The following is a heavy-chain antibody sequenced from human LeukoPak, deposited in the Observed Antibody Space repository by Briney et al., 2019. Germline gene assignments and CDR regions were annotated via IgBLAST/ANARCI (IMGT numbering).Heavy chain of an antibody. J-gene: IGHJ4*02. CDR1: GYSISSGYY. Sequence: SETLSLTCALSGYSISSGYYWGWIRQPPGKGLEWIGSIYHSVSTYYNPSLKSRVTIPVATSKNQFSLNLSSVPAADTAVYYCASPRPGAVAGTRDYWGQGTLVTVSS. CDR2: IYHSVST. V-gene: IGHV4-38-2*01. D-gene: IGHD6-19*01. CDR3: ASPRPGAVAGTRDY.